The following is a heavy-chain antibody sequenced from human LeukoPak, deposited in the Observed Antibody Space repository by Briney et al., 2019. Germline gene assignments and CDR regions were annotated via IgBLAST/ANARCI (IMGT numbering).Heavy chain of an antibody. D-gene: IGHD3-22*01. J-gene: IGHJ3*01. V-gene: IGHV3-23*01. CDR2: ISASGGTT. CDR3: AKRPRDSTGYYLGAFDF. Sequence: QTGGSLRLSCAASGFTFSNYAMTWVRQAPGKGLVWVSGISASGGTTYYADSVRGRFTISRDNSKNTLFLQMNSLRAEDTAVYYCAKRPRDSTGYYLGAFDFWGLGTMVTVSS. CDR1: GFTFSNYA.